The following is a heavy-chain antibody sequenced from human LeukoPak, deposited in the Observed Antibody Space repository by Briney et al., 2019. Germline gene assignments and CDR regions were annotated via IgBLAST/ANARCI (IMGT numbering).Heavy chain of an antibody. CDR2: INPNSGGT. CDR3: ARPQRVRGVIVPADAFDI. CDR1: GYTFTGYY. Sequence: GASVKVSCKASGYTFTGYYIHWVRQAPGQGLEWMGWINPNSGGTNYAQKFQGRVTMTRDTSISTAYMELSRLRSDDTAVYYCARPQRVRGVIVPADAFDIWGQGTMVTVSS. J-gene: IGHJ3*02. V-gene: IGHV1-2*02. D-gene: IGHD3-10*01.